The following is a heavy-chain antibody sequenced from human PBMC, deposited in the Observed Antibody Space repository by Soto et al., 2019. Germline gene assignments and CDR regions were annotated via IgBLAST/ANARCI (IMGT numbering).Heavy chain of an antibody. Sequence: PSETLSLTCTVSGGSISSYYWSWIRQPPGKGLEWIGYIYYSGSTNYNPSLKSRVTISVDTSKNQFSLKLSSVTAADTAVYYCARTRGYSYGETGYYFDYWGQGTLVTVSS. CDR1: GGSISSYY. CDR3: ARTRGYSYGETGYYFDY. CDR2: IYYSGST. J-gene: IGHJ4*02. V-gene: IGHV4-59*01. D-gene: IGHD5-18*01.